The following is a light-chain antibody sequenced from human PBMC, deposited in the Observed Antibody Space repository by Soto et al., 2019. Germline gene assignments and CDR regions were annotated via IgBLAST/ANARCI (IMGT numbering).Light chain of an antibody. Sequence: EIGMTQSPATLSVSQGERATLSCRASQSVTSNFAWYQQKPGQAPRLLIYDASNRATGIPARFSGSGSGTDFTLTISSLEPEDFAVYYCQQRSNWPPEITFGQGTRLEIK. J-gene: IGKJ5*01. CDR2: DAS. CDR1: QSVTSN. CDR3: QQRSNWPPEIT. V-gene: IGKV3-11*01.